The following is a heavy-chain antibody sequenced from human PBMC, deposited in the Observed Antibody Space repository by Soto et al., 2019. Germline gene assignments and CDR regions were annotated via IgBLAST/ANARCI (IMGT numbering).Heavy chain of an antibody. CDR1: GGSISSYY. J-gene: IGHJ6*02. V-gene: IGHV4-59*01. D-gene: IGHD3-10*01. CDR3: ARVFGFGGMDV. Sequence: SETLSLTCTVSGGSISSYYWSWIRQPPGKGLEWIGYIYYSGSTNYNPSLKSRVTISVDASKNQFSLKLSSVTAADTAVYYCARVFGFGGMDVSGQATTVTVSS. CDR2: IYYSGST.